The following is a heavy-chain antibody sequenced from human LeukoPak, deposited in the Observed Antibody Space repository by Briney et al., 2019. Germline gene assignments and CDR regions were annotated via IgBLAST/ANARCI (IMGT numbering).Heavy chain of an antibody. CDR3: ASGLRYFDLYS. J-gene: IGHJ4*02. D-gene: IGHD3-9*01. CDR2: IYYSGST. CDR1: GGSLSSSSYC. V-gene: IGHV4-39*07. Sequence: SETLSLTCTVSGGSLSSSSYCWGWIRQPPGKGLEGIGSIYYSGSTYYNPSLKSRVTISVDTSKNQFSLKLSSVTAADTAVYYCASGLRYFDLYSWGQGTLVTVSS.